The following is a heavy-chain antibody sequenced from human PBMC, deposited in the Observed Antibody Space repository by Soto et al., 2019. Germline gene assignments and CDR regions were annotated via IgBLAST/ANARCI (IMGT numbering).Heavy chain of an antibody. V-gene: IGHV4-59*01. CDR3: ARVGYTFWSGYYLDY. CDR1: GGSIRNYY. CDR2: IYFSGRT. Sequence: SETLSLTCAVSGGSIRNYYWSWIRQPPGKALEWIGYIYFSGRTTYNPSPKSRVTMSVDMSTNQFSLKLASVTAADTAVYYCARVGYTFWSGYYLDYWGRGTLVTVSS. J-gene: IGHJ4*02. D-gene: IGHD3-3*01.